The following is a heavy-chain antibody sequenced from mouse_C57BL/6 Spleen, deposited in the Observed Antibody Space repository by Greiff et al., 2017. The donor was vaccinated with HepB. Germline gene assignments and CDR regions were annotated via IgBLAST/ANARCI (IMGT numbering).Heavy chain of an antibody. V-gene: IGHV1-82*01. CDR2: IYPGDGDT. Sequence: QVQLQQSGPELVKPGASVKISCKASGYAFSSSWMNWVKQRPGKGLEWIGRIYPGDGDTNYNGKFKGKATLTADKSSSTAYMQLSSLTSEDSAVYFCARSFYGYAFDYWGKGTTLTVSS. D-gene: IGHD2-2*01. CDR1: GYAFSSSW. J-gene: IGHJ2*01. CDR3: ARSFYGYAFDY.